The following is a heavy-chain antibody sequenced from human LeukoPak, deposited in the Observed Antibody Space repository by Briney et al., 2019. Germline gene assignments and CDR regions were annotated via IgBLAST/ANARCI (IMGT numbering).Heavy chain of an antibody. CDR3: AKDWGYTTMVSYYFDY. V-gene: IGHV3-33*06. D-gene: IGHD5-18*01. Sequence: PGRSLRLSCAASGFTFSGYGMHWVRQAPGKGLEWVAVIWYDGNNKYYADSVKGRFTISRDNSKSTLYLQMNSLRAEDTAVYYCAKDWGYTTMVSYYFDYWGQGALVTVSS. CDR1: GFTFSGYG. CDR2: IWYDGNNK. J-gene: IGHJ4*02.